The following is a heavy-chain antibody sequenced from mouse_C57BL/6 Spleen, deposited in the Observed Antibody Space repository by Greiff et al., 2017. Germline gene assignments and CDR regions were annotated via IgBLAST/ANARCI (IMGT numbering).Heavy chain of an antibody. CDR3: ARYPTYYSNPSYAMDY. J-gene: IGHJ4*01. V-gene: IGHV1-9*01. CDR1: GYTFNGYW. Sequence: QVQLQQSGAELMKPGASVKLSCKATGYTFNGYWIEWVKQRPGHGLEWIGEILPGSGSTNYNGKFKGKATFTADTSSNTAYMQLSSLTTEDSAIYYCARYPTYYSNPSYAMDYWGQGTSVTVSS. CDR2: ILPGSGST. D-gene: IGHD2-5*01.